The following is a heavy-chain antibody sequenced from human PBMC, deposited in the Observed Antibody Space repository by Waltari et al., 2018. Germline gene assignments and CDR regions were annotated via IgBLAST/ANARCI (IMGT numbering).Heavy chain of an antibody. Sequence: EVQLVESGGGLVQPGRSLRLSCTASGFTFGDYAMSWFSQAPGKGREWVGFIRSKAYGETTEYAASVKGRFTISRDDSKSIAYLQMNSLKTEDTAVYYCTRIRTNYYDSSGYYPDDYWGQGTLVTVSS. D-gene: IGHD3-22*01. CDR2: IRSKAYGETT. J-gene: IGHJ4*02. V-gene: IGHV3-49*03. CDR3: TRIRTNYYDSSGYYPDDY. CDR1: GFTFGDYA.